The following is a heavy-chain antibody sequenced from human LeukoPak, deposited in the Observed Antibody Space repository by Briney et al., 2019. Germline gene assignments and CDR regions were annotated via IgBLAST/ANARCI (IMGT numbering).Heavy chain of an antibody. CDR3: AKSRAGSSGFYLDH. J-gene: IGHJ4*02. Sequence: GGSLRLSCGASGFTFSSYWMHWVRQGPGEGLVWVSRINSDGKSTSYADSVKGRFTISRDNAKNTLYLQMNSLRAEDTAVYFCAKSRAGSSGFYLDHRGQGTLVTVSS. D-gene: IGHD3-22*01. CDR2: INSDGKST. V-gene: IGHV3-74*01. CDR1: GFTFSSYW.